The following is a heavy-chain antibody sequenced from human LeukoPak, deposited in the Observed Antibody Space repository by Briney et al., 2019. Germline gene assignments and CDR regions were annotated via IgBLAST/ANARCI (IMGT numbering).Heavy chain of an antibody. J-gene: IGHJ4*02. D-gene: IGHD3-3*01. Sequence: SETPSLTCTVSGGSISSYYWSWIRQPAGKGLEWIGRIYTSGSTNYNPSLESRVTMSVDTSKNQFSLKLSSVTAADTAVYYCARDPTSGNFRPFDYWGQGTLVTVSS. CDR1: GGSISSYY. CDR2: IYTSGST. CDR3: ARDPTSGNFRPFDY. V-gene: IGHV4-4*07.